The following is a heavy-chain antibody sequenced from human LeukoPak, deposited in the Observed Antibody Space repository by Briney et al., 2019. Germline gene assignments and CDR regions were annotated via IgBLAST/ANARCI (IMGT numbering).Heavy chain of an antibody. Sequence: PGGSLRLSCAASGFTFSSYSMNWVRQAPGKGLEWVSSISSSSSYIYYADSVKGRFTISRDNAKNSLYLQMNSLRAEDTAVYYCARGDGSGTYLNGDFDYWGQGTLVTVSS. D-gene: IGHD3-10*01. V-gene: IGHV3-21*01. J-gene: IGHJ4*02. CDR1: GFTFSSYS. CDR2: ISSSSSYI. CDR3: ARGDGSGTYLNGDFDY.